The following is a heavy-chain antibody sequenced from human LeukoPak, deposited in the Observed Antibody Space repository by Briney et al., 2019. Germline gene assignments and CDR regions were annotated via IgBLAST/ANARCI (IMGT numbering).Heavy chain of an antibody. J-gene: IGHJ5*02. Sequence: PSQTLSLTCTVSGGSISSYYWSWIRQPAGKGLEWIGRIYTSGSTNYNPSLKSRVTMSVDTSKNQFSLKLSSVTAADTAVYYCARAGSSWYILRFDPWGQGTLVTVSS. V-gene: IGHV4-4*07. D-gene: IGHD6-13*01. CDR2: IYTSGST. CDR1: GGSISSYY. CDR3: ARAGSSWYILRFDP.